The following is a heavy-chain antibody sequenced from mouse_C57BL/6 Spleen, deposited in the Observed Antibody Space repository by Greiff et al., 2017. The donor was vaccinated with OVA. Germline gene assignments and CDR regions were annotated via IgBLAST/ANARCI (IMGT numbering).Heavy chain of an antibody. V-gene: IGHV1-64*01. CDR1: GYTFTSYW. Sequence: QVQLQQPGAELVKPGASVKLSCKASGYTFTSYWMHWVKQRPGQGLEWIGMIHPNSGSTNYNEKFKSKATLTVDKSSSTAYMQLSSLTSEDSAVYYCALYYGSTTGGYFDYWGQGTTLTVSS. J-gene: IGHJ2*01. D-gene: IGHD1-1*01. CDR3: ALYYGSTTGGYFDY. CDR2: IHPNSGST.